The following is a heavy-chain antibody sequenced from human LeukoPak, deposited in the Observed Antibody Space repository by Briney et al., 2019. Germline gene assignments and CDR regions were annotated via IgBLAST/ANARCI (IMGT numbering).Heavy chain of an antibody. V-gene: IGHV3-7*03. CDR3: ARRWYDYVWGSYRQPPRYFDY. CDR2: IKQDGSEK. D-gene: IGHD3-16*02. Sequence: GGSLRLSCAASGFTFSSYWMSWVRQAPGKGLEWVANIKQDGSEKYYVDSVKGRFTISRDNAKNSLYLQMNSLRAEDTAVYYCARRWYDYVWGSYRQPPRYFDYWGQGTLVTVSS. CDR1: GFTFSSYW. J-gene: IGHJ4*02.